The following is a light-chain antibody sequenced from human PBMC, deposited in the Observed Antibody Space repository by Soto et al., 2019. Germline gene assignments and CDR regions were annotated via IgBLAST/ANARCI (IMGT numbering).Light chain of an antibody. J-gene: IGKJ3*01. V-gene: IGKV1-12*01. Sequence: IQMTQSPSSVSASVGDRVTIPCRASQDISSWLAWSQQIPGKAPKLLIYAASALQGGVPSRFSGSGSGTHFALTISSLQPEDFATYYCQQSDIFPFTFGPGSKVDI. CDR2: AAS. CDR3: QQSDIFPFT. CDR1: QDISSW.